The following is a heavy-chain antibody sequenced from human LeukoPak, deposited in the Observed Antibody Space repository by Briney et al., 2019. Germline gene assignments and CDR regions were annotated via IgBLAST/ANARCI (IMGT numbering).Heavy chain of an antibody. CDR2: INPNSGGT. Sequence: VASVKVSCKASGYTFTGYYMHWVRQAPGQGLEWMGWINPNSGGTNYAQKFQGRVTMTRDTSISTAYMELSRLRSDDTAVYYCASSIAVAATGFDYWGQGTLVTVSS. V-gene: IGHV1-2*02. J-gene: IGHJ4*02. D-gene: IGHD6-19*01. CDR3: ASSIAVAATGFDY. CDR1: GYTFTGYY.